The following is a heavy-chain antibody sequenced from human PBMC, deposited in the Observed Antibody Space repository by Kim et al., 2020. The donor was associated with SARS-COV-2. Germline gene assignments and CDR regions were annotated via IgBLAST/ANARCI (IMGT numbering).Heavy chain of an antibody. Sequence: KGRFTITRGNSKNTLYLQMNSLRAEDTAVYYCARDWDDYDILTGYYGAFDYWGQGTLVTVSS. J-gene: IGHJ4*02. CDR3: ARDWDDYDILTGYYGAFDY. V-gene: IGHV3-30*01. D-gene: IGHD3-9*01.